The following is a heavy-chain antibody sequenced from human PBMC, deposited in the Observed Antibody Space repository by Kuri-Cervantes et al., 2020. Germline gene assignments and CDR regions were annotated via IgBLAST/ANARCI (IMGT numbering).Heavy chain of an antibody. J-gene: IGHJ4*02. Sequence: GGSLRLSCAAPGFTFSNAWMSWVRQAPGKGLEWVGRIKSKTDGGTTDYAAPVKGRFTISRDDSKNTLYLQMNSLKTEDTAVYYCAKDLAPAIVGATTFDYWGQGTLVTVSS. CDR3: AKDLAPAIVGATTFDY. CDR1: GFTFSNAW. CDR2: IKSKTDGGTT. D-gene: IGHD1-26*01. V-gene: IGHV3-15*01.